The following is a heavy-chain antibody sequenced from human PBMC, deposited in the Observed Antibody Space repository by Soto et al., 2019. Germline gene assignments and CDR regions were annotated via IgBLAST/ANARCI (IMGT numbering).Heavy chain of an antibody. J-gene: IGHJ6*02. D-gene: IGHD2-2*01. V-gene: IGHV4-34*01. CDR1: GGSFSGYY. CDR2: INHSGST. CDR3: ARDHLDIVVVPAATTHYYYYGMDV. Sequence: KPSETLSLTCAVYGGSFSGYYWSWIRQPPGKGLEWIGEINHSGSTNYNPSLKSRVTISVDTSKNQFSLKLSSVTAADTAVYYCARDHLDIVVVPAATTHYYYYGMDVWGQGTTVTVSS.